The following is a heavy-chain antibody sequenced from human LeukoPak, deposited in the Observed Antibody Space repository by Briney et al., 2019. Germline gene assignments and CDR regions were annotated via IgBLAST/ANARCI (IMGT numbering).Heavy chain of an antibody. J-gene: IGHJ4*02. V-gene: IGHV3-11*06. CDR3: AKEGAVITPIPDY. D-gene: IGHD3-3*01. CDR1: GFTFTDSY. CDR2: ISGSGGDT. Sequence: PGGSLRLSCAASGFTFTDSYMTWVRQAPGKGLEWLSYISGSGGDTNYADSVKSRFTISRDNSKNTLYLQMNSLRAEDTAVYYCAKEGAVITPIPDYWGQGTLVTVSS.